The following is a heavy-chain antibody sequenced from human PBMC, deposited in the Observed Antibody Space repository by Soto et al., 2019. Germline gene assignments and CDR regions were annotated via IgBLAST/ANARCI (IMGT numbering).Heavy chain of an antibody. D-gene: IGHD2-15*01. J-gene: IGHJ3*02. CDR1: GFTFSNAW. CDR3: TTDLLVVVVAARLDAFDI. Sequence: GGSLRLSCAASGFTFSNAWMSWVRQAPGKGLEWVGRIKSKTDGGTTYYAAPVKGRFTISRDESKNTLYRQMNSLKTEDTAVYYCTTDLLVVVVAARLDAFDIWGQGTMVTVSS. V-gene: IGHV3-15*01. CDR2: IKSKTDGGTT.